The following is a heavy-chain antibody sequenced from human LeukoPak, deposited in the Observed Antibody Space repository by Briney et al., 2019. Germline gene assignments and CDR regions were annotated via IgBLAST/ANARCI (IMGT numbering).Heavy chain of an antibody. CDR3: AGWLRPPFDY. J-gene: IGHJ4*02. D-gene: IGHD5-12*01. Sequence: ESGPTLVKPTQTLTLTCTFSGFSLSTSGVGVGWIRQPPGKALEWLALIYWDDDKRYSPSLKSRLTITKDTSKNQEVLTMTNMDPVDTATYYCAGWLRPPFDYWGQGTLVTVSS. CDR1: GFSLSTSGVG. CDR2: IYWDDDK. V-gene: IGHV2-5*02.